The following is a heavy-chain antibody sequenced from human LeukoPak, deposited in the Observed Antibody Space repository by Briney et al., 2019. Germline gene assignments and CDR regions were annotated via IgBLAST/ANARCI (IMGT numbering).Heavy chain of an antibody. CDR3: ARQPPLLWFGELRRRGYYYYMDV. V-gene: IGHV4-39*01. D-gene: IGHD3-10*01. CDR2: IFYSGST. CDR1: GGSISTSNYY. Sequence: PSETLSLTCTVSGGSISTSNYYWGWVRQPPGKGLEWIGNIFYSGSTYYSPSLKSRVTISVDTSKNQFSLKLSSVTAADTAVYYCARQPPLLWFGELRRRGYYYYMDVWGKGTTVTISS. J-gene: IGHJ6*03.